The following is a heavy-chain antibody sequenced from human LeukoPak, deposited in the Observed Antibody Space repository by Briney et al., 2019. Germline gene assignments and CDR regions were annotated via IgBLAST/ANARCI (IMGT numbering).Heavy chain of an antibody. CDR3: SRQRGYSNWFDP. D-gene: IGHD3-10*01. CDR1: GASLSTHY. J-gene: IGHJ5*02. V-gene: IGHV4-59*08. CDR2: VFSSGAL. Sequence: SETMSVTCTVSGASLSTHYWSWIRQPPGKGLEWIGYVFSSGALKYNSSLRSRVPISLAPSQTQFSLKLSPVALPDTAAYYCSRQRGYSNWFDPWGQGILVTVSS.